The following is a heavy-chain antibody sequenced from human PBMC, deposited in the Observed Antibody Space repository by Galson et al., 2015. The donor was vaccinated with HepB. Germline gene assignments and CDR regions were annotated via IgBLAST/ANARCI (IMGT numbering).Heavy chain of an antibody. D-gene: IGHD3-9*01. J-gene: IGHJ4*02. CDR3: AKGTPFDWQLFFDH. CDR1: GFTFSDYY. V-gene: IGHV3-11*05. Sequence: SLRLSCAASGFTFSDYYMSWIRQAPGKGLEWVSYISSSSSYTNYADSVKGRFTISRDNSKNTLYLQMNSLRAADTAVYYCAKGTPFDWQLFFDHWGQGTLVTVSS. CDR2: ISSSSSYT.